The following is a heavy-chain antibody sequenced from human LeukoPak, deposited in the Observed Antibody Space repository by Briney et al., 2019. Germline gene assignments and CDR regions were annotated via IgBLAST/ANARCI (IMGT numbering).Heavy chain of an antibody. J-gene: IGHJ3*02. D-gene: IGHD4-23*01. CDR3: ARLTNDYGGNPGAFDI. Sequence: GGSLRLSCAASGFIFPDHWMHWVRQAPGKELVWVARIRGDGRATTYADSVKGRFTISRNNAKNSLYLQMNSLRAEDTAVYYCARLTNDYGGNPGAFDIWGQGTMVTVSS. V-gene: IGHV3-74*03. CDR1: GFIFPDHW. CDR2: IRGDGRAT.